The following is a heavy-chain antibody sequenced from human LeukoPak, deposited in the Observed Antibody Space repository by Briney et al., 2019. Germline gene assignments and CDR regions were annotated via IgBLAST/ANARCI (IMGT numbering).Heavy chain of an antibody. Sequence: GGSLRLSCAASGFIFSSYWMNWVRQAPGKGLEWVANIKQEGSEKYYVDSVKGRFTISRDNAKNSLYLQLDSLRAEDTAVYYCAGGSGWLIDYWGQGTLVTVSS. CDR1: GFIFSSYW. D-gene: IGHD6-19*01. CDR2: IKQEGSEK. CDR3: AGGSGWLIDY. J-gene: IGHJ4*02. V-gene: IGHV3-7*01.